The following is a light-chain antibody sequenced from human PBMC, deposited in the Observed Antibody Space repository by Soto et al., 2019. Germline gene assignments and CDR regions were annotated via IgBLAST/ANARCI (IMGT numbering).Light chain of an antibody. V-gene: IGKV3-20*01. J-gene: IGKJ2*01. CDR2: SAS. CDR3: QQYGISPPKYT. Sequence: EIVLTQSPGTLSLSPGERATLSCRASQSVNSSYLAWYQQKPGQAPRLLIYSASSRATGIPDMFSGSGSGTDFTLTIRRLGPEDFAVYYCQQYGISPPKYTFGQGTKLEIK. CDR1: QSVNSSY.